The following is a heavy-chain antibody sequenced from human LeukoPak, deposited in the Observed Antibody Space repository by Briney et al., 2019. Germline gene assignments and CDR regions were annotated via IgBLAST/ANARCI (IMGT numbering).Heavy chain of an antibody. CDR2: IYSSGST. CDR1: GGSISSYY. D-gene: IGHD2-21*02. J-gene: IGHJ4*02. V-gene: IGHV4-59*01. CDR3: ARFAYCGGHCWYYFDY. Sequence: PSETLSLTCTVSGGSISSYYWSWIRQPPGKGLEWIGYIYSSGSTIYNPSLKSRITISVDTSKNQFSLKLSSVTAADTAVYYCARFAYCGGHCWYYFDYWGQGSLVTVSS.